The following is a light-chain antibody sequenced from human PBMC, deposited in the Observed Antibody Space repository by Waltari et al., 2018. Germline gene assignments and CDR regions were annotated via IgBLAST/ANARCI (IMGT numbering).Light chain of an antibody. Sequence: EIVLTQSPGTLSLSPGERATLSCRASQSFSSRYLAWYQHKPDQAPRLLIYGASSRATGIPDRFSGSGSGTDFTLTISRLEPEDFAVYYCQQYGSSPLTFGGGTKVEIK. CDR3: QQYGSSPLT. V-gene: IGKV3-20*01. CDR1: QSFSSRY. J-gene: IGKJ4*01. CDR2: GAS.